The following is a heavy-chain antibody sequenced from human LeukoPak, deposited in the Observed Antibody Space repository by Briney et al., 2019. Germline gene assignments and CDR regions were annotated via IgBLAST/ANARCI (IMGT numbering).Heavy chain of an antibody. CDR2: INPSGGST. V-gene: IGHV1-46*01. D-gene: IGHD1-7*01. J-gene: IGHJ6*02. Sequence: GASVKVSCKASGYTFTSYSMHWVRQAPGQGLEWMGIINPSGGSTSYAQKFQGRVTMTRATSTSTVYMELSSLRSEDTAVYYCARVELNYGMDVWGQGTTVTVSS. CDR1: GYTFTSYS. CDR3: ARVELNYGMDV.